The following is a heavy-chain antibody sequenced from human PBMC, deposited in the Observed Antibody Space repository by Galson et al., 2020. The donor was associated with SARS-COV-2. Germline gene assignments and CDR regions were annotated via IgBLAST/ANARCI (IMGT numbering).Heavy chain of an antibody. V-gene: IGHV3-11*01. D-gene: IGHD6-13*01. CDR1: GFTFSDYY. CDR3: ARDIYNIAAADTYYYYGMDV. CDR2: ISSSGSTI. Sequence: GGSLRLSCAASGFTFSDYYMSWIRQAPGKGLEWVSYISSSGSTIYYADSVKGRFTISRDNAKNSLYLQMNSLRAEDTAVYYCARDIYNIAAADTYYYYGMDVWGQGTTVTVSS. J-gene: IGHJ6*02.